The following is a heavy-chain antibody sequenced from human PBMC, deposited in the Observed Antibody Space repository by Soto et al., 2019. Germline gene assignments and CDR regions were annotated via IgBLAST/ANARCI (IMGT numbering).Heavy chain of an antibody. CDR2: VYYSGTT. D-gene: IGHD2-2*01. Sequence: SETLSLTCTVSGGSINSYYWSWIRQSPGKGLEWIGYVYYSGTTYYNPPLQSRVTISVDTSKKQFSLKVRSVTAADTAIYFCARAGSTWRYFFEYWGQGSLVTVSS. CDR3: ARAGSTWRYFFEY. J-gene: IGHJ4*02. V-gene: IGHV4-59*01. CDR1: GGSINSYY.